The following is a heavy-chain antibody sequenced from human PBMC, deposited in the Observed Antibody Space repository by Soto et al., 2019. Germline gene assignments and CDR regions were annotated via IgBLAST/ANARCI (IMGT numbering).Heavy chain of an antibody. CDR3: ARDQAAAGMLYYYYGMDV. V-gene: IGHV3-33*01. J-gene: IGHJ6*02. Sequence: GGSLRLSCAASGFTFSSYGMHWVRQAPGKGLEGVAVIWFDGSNKYYADSVKGGFTISRDNSKNTLYLQMNSLRAEDTAVYYCARDQAAAGMLYYYYGMDVWGQGTTVTVSS. CDR2: IWFDGSNK. D-gene: IGHD6-13*01. CDR1: GFTFSSYG.